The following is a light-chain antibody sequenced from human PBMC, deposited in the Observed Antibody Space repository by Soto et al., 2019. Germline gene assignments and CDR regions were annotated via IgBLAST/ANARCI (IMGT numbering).Light chain of an antibody. CDR2: GAS. Sequence: DIQMTQSPSSLSASVGDRVTITCRASQSISSWLAWYQQNPGKAPKLLIYGASTLQSGVPSRFSGSGSGTEFTLTISSLQPEDFATYYCQQLISYPLTFGGGTKVDI. V-gene: IGKV1-5*01. J-gene: IGKJ4*01. CDR1: QSISSW. CDR3: QQLISYPLT.